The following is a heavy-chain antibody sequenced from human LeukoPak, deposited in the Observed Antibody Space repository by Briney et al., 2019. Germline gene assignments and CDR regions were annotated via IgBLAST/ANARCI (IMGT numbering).Heavy chain of an antibody. Sequence: PGGSLILSCVASGFTFGDCWGLRVPQVPVMVLVSVSRITTGGSGTTYADSVKGRFTIARDNAQNTLYLQMNSLRAEDTAVYYCARSAYSGNSVIEYWGQGTLVTVSS. V-gene: IGHV3-74*01. CDR2: ITTGGSGT. D-gene: IGHD4-23*01. CDR1: GFTFGDCW. J-gene: IGHJ4*02. CDR3: ARSAYSGNSVIEY.